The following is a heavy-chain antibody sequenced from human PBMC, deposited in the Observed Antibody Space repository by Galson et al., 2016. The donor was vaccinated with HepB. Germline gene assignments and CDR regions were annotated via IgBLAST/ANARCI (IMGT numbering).Heavy chain of an antibody. CDR2: ISGSGVTT. CDR3: AKEMAVGSVPYFDF. D-gene: IGHD3-10*01. Sequence: SLRLSRAASGFTFSSYAMNWVRQAPGKGLEWVSSISGSGVTTNYADSVKGRFTTSRENSKNTLFLQMNNLRAEDTAVYYCAKEMAVGSVPYFDFWGQGTLVTVSS. J-gene: IGHJ4*02. CDR1: GFTFSSYA. V-gene: IGHV3-23*01.